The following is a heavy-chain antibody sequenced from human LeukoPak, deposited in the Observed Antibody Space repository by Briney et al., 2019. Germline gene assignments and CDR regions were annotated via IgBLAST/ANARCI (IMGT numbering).Heavy chain of an antibody. J-gene: IGHJ6*02. Sequence: SETLSLTCAVYGGSFSGYYWSWIRQPPGKGLEWIGEINHSGSTNYNPSLKSRVTISVDTSKNQFSLKLSSVTAADTAVYYCARQGADGYNYQGYYYYGMDVWGQGTTVTVSS. D-gene: IGHD5-24*01. CDR3: ARQGADGYNYQGYYYYGMDV. CDR2: INHSGST. V-gene: IGHV4-34*01. CDR1: GGSFSGYY.